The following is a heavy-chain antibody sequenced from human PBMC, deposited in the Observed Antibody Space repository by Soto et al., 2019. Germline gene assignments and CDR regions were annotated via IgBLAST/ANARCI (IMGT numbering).Heavy chain of an antibody. V-gene: IGHV3-30-3*01. CDR1: GFTFSSYA. CDR2: ISYDGSHK. CDR3: ARELLGYCSSTSCYRSNWFDH. Sequence: QVQLVESGGGVVQPGRSLRLSCAASGFTFSSYAMHWVRQAPGKGLEWVAVISYDGSHKYYADSVKGRFTISRDNSKNTLYLQMNSLRAEDTAVYYCARELLGYCSSTSCYRSNWFDHWVQGTLVTVSS. D-gene: IGHD2-2*01. J-gene: IGHJ5*02.